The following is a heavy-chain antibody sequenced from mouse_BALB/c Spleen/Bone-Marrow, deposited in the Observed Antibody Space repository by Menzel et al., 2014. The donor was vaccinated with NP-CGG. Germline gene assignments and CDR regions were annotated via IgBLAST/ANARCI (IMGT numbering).Heavy chain of an antibody. CDR2: INPSNGGT. Sequence: QVQLQQSGAELVKPGASVKLSCKASGYTFTIYYMFWVKQRPGQGLEWIGEINPSNGGTNFNEKFKSKATLTVDKSSSTACMQLSSLTSEDSAVYYCRRNGPDSPGYPAWFAYWGQGTLVTVSA. J-gene: IGHJ3*01. CDR3: RRNGPDSPGYPAWFAY. CDR1: GYTFTIYY. V-gene: IGHV1S81*02. D-gene: IGHD3-2*01.